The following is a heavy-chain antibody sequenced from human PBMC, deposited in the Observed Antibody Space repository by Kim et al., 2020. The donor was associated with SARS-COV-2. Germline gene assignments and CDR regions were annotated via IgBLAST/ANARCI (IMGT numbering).Heavy chain of an antibody. CDR1: GYSFTSYW. D-gene: IGHD6-6*01. V-gene: IGHV5-10-1*01. J-gene: IGHJ6*02. CDR2: IDLSDSYA. Sequence: GESLKISCKGSGYSFTSYWISWVRQMPGKGLEWMGRIDLSDSYAKYSPSFQGHVTISADKSIRTAYLQWSSLKASDTAMYYCARHGHEYSTSSYYYYGMDVWGLGTTGT. CDR3: ARHGHEYSTSSYYYYGMDV.